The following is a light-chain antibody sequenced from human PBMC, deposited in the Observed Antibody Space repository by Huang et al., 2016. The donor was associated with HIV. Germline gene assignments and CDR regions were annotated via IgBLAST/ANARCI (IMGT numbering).Light chain of an antibody. CDR1: QGISSF. CDR3: QQLNSYPPT. CDR2: SAS. J-gene: IGKJ1*01. V-gene: IGKV1-9*01. Sequence: IQLTQSPSSLSASVGDRATITCRASQGISSFLAWYQQKPGKAPKLLIYSASTLQSGVPSTFSGSGAGTDFTLTISSLQPEDFATYHCQQLNSYPPTFGQGTKVEIK.